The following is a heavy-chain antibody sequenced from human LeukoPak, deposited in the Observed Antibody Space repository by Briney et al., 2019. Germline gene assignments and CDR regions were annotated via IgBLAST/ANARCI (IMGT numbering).Heavy chain of an antibody. CDR2: ISWNSGSI. CDR1: GFTFDDYA. D-gene: IGHD3-10*01. J-gene: IGHJ4*02. CDR3: AKGGRFGEFNVDY. Sequence: GGSLRLSCAASGFTFDDYAMHWVRQAPGKGLEWVSGISWNSGSIGYADSVKGRFTISRDNAKNSLYLQMNSLRAEDTALYYCAKGGRFGEFNVDYWGQGTLVTVSS. V-gene: IGHV3-9*01.